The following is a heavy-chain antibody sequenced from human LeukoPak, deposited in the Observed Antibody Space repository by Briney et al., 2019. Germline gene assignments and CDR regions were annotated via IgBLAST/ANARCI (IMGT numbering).Heavy chain of an antibody. CDR1: GFTFSRFW. D-gene: IGHD1-1*01. J-gene: IGHJ4*02. CDR2: IKFDESEK. CDR3: SRVTTNGYFEY. Sequence: SGGSLRLSCAASGFTFSRFWMGWVRQAPGKGLEWVASIKFDESEKHHVDSVEGRFTISRDNAKSSLYLQMNSLRAEDTAVYFCSRVTTNGYFEYWGQGTLVTVSS. V-gene: IGHV3-7*04.